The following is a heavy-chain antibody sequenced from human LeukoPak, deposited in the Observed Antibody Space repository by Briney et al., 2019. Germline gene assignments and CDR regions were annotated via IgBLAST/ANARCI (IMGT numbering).Heavy chain of an antibody. D-gene: IGHD3-10*01. Sequence: GGSLRLSCAASGFTFSSYAMSWVRQAPGKGLEWVSAISGSGGSTYSADSVKGRFTISRDNSKNTLYLQMNSLRAEDTAVYYCAKDLFVLAVVRGLFDYWGQGTLVTVSS. CDR3: AKDLFVLAVVRGLFDY. J-gene: IGHJ4*02. CDR1: GFTFSSYA. V-gene: IGHV3-23*01. CDR2: ISGSGGST.